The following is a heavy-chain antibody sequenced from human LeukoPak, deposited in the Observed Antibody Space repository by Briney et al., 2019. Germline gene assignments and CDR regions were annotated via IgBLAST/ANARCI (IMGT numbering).Heavy chain of an antibody. J-gene: IGHJ4*02. V-gene: IGHV1-2*02. CDR3: ARHRYMVRGVMRQIDY. Sequence: ASVKVSCKASGDTFTGYYIHWVRQAPGQGLEWMGWINPNSGGTNYAQKFQGRVTMTRDTSISTAYLQWSSLKASDTAMYYCARHRYMVRGVMRQIDYWGQGTLVTVSS. D-gene: IGHD3-10*01. CDR1: GDTFTGYY. CDR2: INPNSGGT.